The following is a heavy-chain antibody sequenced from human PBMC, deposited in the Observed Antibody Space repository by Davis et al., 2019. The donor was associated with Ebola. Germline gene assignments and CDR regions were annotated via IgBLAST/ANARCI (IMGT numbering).Heavy chain of an antibody. V-gene: IGHV1-69*11. Sequence: AASVKVSCKASGGTFSSYAISWVRQAPGQGLEWMGRIIPILGTANYAQKFQGRVTITADESTSTAYMELSSLRSEDTAVYYCARGGSPYWYFDLWGRGTLVTVSS. CDR2: IIPILGTA. CDR1: GGTFSSYA. J-gene: IGHJ2*01. CDR3: ARGGSPYWYFDL.